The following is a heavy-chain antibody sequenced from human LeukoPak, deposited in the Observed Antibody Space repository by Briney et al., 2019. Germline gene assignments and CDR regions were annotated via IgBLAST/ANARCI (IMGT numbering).Heavy chain of an antibody. V-gene: IGHV4-38-2*02. CDR2: IYHSGST. Sequence: SETLSLTCTVSGYSISSGYYWGWIRQPPGKGLEWIGSIYHSGSTNYNPSLKSRVTISVDTSKNQFSLKLSSVTAADTAVYYCAGTAAGISSRFDPWGQGTLVTVSS. CDR1: GYSISSGYY. D-gene: IGHD6-13*01. J-gene: IGHJ5*02. CDR3: AGTAAGISSRFDP.